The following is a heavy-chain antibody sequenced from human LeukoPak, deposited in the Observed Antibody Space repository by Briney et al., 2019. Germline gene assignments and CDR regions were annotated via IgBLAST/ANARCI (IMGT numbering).Heavy chain of an antibody. V-gene: IGHV3-21*01. CDR3: ASEEDTAVYSSSPGT. Sequence: NPGGPLRLSCAASGFTFSSYSMNWVRQAPGKGLEWVSSISSSSSYIYYADSVKGRFTISRDNAKNSLYLQMNSLRAEDTAVYYCASEEDTAVYSSSPGTWGQGTLVTVSS. J-gene: IGHJ5*02. CDR1: GFTFSSYS. D-gene: IGHD6-13*01. CDR2: ISSSSSYI.